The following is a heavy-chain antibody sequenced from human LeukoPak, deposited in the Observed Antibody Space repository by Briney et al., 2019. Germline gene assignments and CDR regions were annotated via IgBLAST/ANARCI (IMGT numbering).Heavy chain of an antibody. CDR1: GFSLTTSGVG. CDR3: AHRRGGYNWNHGDFGY. V-gene: IGHV2-5*02. Sequence: ESGPTLVKPTQALALTCTFSGFSLTTSGVGVGWIRQSPGKALEWLAVIYWDDDKRYSPSLKDRLTITKDTSKNLVVLTMTNVDPVDTATYYCAHRRGGYNWNHGDFGYWGQGTLVTVSS. D-gene: IGHD1-14*01. CDR2: IYWDDDK. J-gene: IGHJ4*02.